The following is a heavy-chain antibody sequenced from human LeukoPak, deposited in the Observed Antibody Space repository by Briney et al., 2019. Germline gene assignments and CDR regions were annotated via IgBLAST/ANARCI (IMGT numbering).Heavy chain of an antibody. V-gene: IGHV4-30-2*01. Sequence: SETLSLTCTVSGGSISSGGYYWSWIRQPPGKGLEWIGYIYHSGSTYYNPSLKSRVTISVDRSKNQFSLKLSSVTAADTAVYYCARGCKKLDVLRWSRSNWFDPWGQGTLVTVSS. D-gene: IGHD4-23*01. CDR1: GGSISSGGYY. CDR3: ARGCKKLDVLRWSRSNWFDP. CDR2: IYHSGST. J-gene: IGHJ5*02.